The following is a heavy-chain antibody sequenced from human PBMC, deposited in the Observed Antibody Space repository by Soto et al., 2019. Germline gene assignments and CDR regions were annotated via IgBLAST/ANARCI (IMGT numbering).Heavy chain of an antibody. CDR3: AREVVVRNWFDP. V-gene: IGHV4-34*01. D-gene: IGHD2-2*01. Sequence: QVQLQQWGAGLLKPSETLSLTCAVYGGSFSGYYWSWIHQPPGKGLEWIGEINHSGSTNYNPSLKSRVTISVDTSKNQFSLKLSSVTAADTAVYYCAREVVVRNWFDPWGQGTLVTVSS. CDR1: GGSFSGYY. J-gene: IGHJ5*02. CDR2: INHSGST.